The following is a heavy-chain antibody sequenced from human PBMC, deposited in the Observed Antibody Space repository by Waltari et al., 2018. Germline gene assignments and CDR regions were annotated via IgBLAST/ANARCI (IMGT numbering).Heavy chain of an antibody. V-gene: IGHV1-69-2*01. J-gene: IGHJ3*02. D-gene: IGHD3-10*01. Sequence: EVQLLQSGTELKKPGSTVKISCQVSGYTFTDSYIHWVQQAPGKGPHWMGLVDPEDGETIYAEKFQGRVTITADTSTDTAYMELSSLRSEDTAVYYCATALGDRSSASRAFDIWGLGTMITVSS. CDR2: VDPEDGET. CDR1: GYTFTDSY. CDR3: ATALGDRSSASRAFDI.